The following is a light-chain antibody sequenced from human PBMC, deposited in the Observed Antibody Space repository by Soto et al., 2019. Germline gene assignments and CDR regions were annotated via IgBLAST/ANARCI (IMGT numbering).Light chain of an antibody. V-gene: IGKV1-5*01. CDR2: DAS. CDR3: QQYNSYSYT. Sequence: IQMTQSPSTLSASVGDRVTITCRARQSISSWLAWYQQKPGKAPKLLIYDASSLESGVPSRFSGSGSGTEFTLTISSLQPDDFASYYCQQYNSYSYTFGQGTKLEIK. CDR1: QSISSW. J-gene: IGKJ2*01.